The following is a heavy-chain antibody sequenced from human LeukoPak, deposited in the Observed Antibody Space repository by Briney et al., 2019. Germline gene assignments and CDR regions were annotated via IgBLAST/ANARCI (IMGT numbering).Heavy chain of an antibody. Sequence: ASETLSLTCTVSDVSISDYYRGWIRQPPGKGLEWIGYFYNSGRSTYNPSLKSRVTISADTSKNHFSLKLNSVTTADTAVYYCTRGAGWLIDYWGQGTLVTVSS. CDR1: DVSISDYY. CDR3: TRGAGWLIDY. D-gene: IGHD3-16*01. CDR2: FYNSGRS. V-gene: IGHV4-59*01. J-gene: IGHJ4*02.